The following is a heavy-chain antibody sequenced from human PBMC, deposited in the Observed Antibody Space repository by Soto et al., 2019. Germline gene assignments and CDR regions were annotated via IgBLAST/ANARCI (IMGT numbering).Heavy chain of an antibody. CDR2: IIPIFGTA. D-gene: IGHD5-12*01. J-gene: IGHJ6*02. CDR1: GGTFSSYA. CDR3: ARTHSGYGSDYYGMDV. Sequence: QVQLVQSGAEVKKPGSSVKVSCKASGGTFSSYAISWVRQAPGQGLEWMGGIIPIFGTANYAQKFQGRVTITAGESTSTAYMELSSLRSEDTAVYYCARTHSGYGSDYYGMDVWGQGTTVTVSS. V-gene: IGHV1-69*01.